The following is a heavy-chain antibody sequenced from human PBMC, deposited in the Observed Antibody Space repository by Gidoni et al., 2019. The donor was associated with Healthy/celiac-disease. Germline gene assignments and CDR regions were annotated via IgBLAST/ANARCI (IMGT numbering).Heavy chain of an antibody. CDR2: ISSSSSYI. Sequence: EVQLVESGGGLVKPGGSLRLSCSASGFTCSSYSMNWVRQAPGKGLEWVSSISSSSSYIYYADSVKGRFTISRDNAKNSLYLQMNSLRAEDTAVYYCAREAGIVGAFDAFDIWGQGTMVTVSS. CDR3: AREAGIVGAFDAFDI. CDR1: GFTCSSYS. D-gene: IGHD1-26*01. V-gene: IGHV3-21*01. J-gene: IGHJ3*02.